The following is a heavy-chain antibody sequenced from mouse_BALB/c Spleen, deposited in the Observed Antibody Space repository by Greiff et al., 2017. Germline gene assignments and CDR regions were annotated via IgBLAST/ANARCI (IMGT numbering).Heavy chain of an antibody. D-gene: IGHD1-1*01. V-gene: IGHV5-12-2*01. CDR3: ARQTVYGSSDY. Sequence: EVQGVESGGGLVQPGGSLKLSCAASGFTFSSYTMSWVRQTPEKRLEWVAYISTGGGSTYYPDTVKGRFTISRDNAKNTLYLKMSSLKSEDTAMYYCARQTVYGSSDYWGQGTTRTVSA. CDR2: ISTGGGST. CDR1: GFTFSSYT. J-gene: IGHJ2*01.